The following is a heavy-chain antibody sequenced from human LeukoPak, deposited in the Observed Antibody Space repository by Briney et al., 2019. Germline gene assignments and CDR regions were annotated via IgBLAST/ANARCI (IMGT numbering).Heavy chain of an antibody. Sequence: GGSLRLSCAASGFTVSTYWMHWVRQAPGKGLVWVARINVEGNYIDYAESVKGRFTISRDSAKNTLYLQMNSLRAEDTAVYSCARDLTGPYDHWGLGTLVTVSS. CDR3: ARDLTGPYDH. V-gene: IGHV3-74*01. D-gene: IGHD3-22*01. J-gene: IGHJ4*02. CDR1: GFTVSTYW. CDR2: INVEGNYI.